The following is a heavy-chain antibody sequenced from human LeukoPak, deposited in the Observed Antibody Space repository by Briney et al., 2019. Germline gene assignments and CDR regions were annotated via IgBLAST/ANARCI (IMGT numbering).Heavy chain of an antibody. CDR1: GYRFTYYW. D-gene: IGHD3-10*01. CDR2: IYPRDSDT. J-gene: IGHJ4*02. CDR3: ARQDGSGLYYFDY. Sequence: GESLKISFKGSGYRFTYYWIAWVRPMPGKGLEWMGIIYPRDSDTRYSPSFQGQVTISADKSISTAYLQWSSLKASDTAMYYCARQDGSGLYYFDYWGQGALVTVSS. V-gene: IGHV5-51*01.